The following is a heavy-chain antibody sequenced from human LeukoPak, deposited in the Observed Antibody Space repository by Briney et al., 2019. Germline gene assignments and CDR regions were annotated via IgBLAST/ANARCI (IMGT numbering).Heavy chain of an antibody. J-gene: IGHJ4*02. V-gene: IGHV4-34*01. CDR2: INHSGST. D-gene: IGHD4-17*01. CDR1: GGSFSGYY. Sequence: SETLSLTCAVYGGSFSGYYWSWIRQPPGKGLEWIGEINHSGSTNYNPSLKSRVTISVDTSKNQFSLKLSSVTAADTAVYYCARATGPGYPSHFDYWGQGTLVTVSS. CDR3: ARATGPGYPSHFDY.